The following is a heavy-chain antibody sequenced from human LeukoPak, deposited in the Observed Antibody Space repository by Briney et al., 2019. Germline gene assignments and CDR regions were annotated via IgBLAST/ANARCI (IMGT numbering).Heavy chain of an antibody. J-gene: IGHJ4*02. D-gene: IGHD2-2*03. CDR3: AREDGYCSSTTCSYFDY. CDR2: LYSSGST. CDR1: GGSISSYY. Sequence: SETLSLTCTVSGGSISSYYWSWIRQPAGKGLEWIGRLYSSGSTNYNPSLKSRVTMSVDTSKNQFSLKQSSVTAADTAVYYCAREDGYCSSTTCSYFDYWGQGTLVTVSS. V-gene: IGHV4-4*07.